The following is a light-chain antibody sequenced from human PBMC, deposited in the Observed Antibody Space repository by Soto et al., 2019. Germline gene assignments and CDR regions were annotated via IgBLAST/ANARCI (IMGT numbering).Light chain of an antibody. CDR2: AAS. J-gene: IGKJ4*01. Sequence: DIQMTQSPPSLSASVGDRVTITCRASQTIDTFANWYQQKPGKAPKLLIFAASTLHSGVPSRFGGSGSGTEFTLTITSLHPEDFATYYCQQSYITPLTFGGGTKVDIK. CDR3: QQSYITPLT. V-gene: IGKV1-39*01. CDR1: QTIDTF.